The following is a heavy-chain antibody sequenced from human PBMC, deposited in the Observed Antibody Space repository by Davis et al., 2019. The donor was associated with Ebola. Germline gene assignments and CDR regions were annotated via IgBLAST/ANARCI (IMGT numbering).Heavy chain of an antibody. CDR3: ARGRYCSGGSCYSNPTDY. J-gene: IGHJ4*02. V-gene: IGHV5-10-1*01. CDR1: GYSFTSYR. D-gene: IGHD2-15*01. CDR2: IDPSDSYT. Sequence: GESLKISCKGSGYSFTSYRISWVRQMPGKGLEWMGRIDPSDSYTNYSPSFQGHVTISADKSISTAYLQWSSLKASDTAIYYCARGRYCSGGSCYSNPTDYWGQGTLLTVSS.